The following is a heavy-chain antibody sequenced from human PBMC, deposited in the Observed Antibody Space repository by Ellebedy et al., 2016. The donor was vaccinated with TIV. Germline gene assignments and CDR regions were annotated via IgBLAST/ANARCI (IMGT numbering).Heavy chain of an antibody. D-gene: IGHD3-10*01. V-gene: IGHV3-23*01. CDR3: AKFRGFSWFGDFTDY. J-gene: IGHJ4*02. CDR2: ISATGDST. CDR1: GFTFSSYA. Sequence: GESLKISCTVSGFTFSSYAMGWVRQAPGGGLEWVSPISATGDSTYSAESVEGRLTISRDNFKNTLYLQMNSLRVEDTAVYYCAKFRGFSWFGDFTDYWGQGTLVTVSS.